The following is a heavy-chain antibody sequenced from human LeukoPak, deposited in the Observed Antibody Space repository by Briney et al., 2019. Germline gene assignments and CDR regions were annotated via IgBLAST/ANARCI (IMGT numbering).Heavy chain of an antibody. CDR2: IIPIFGTA. CDR1: GGTFSSYA. V-gene: IGHV1-69*01. D-gene: IGHD2-21*02. J-gene: IGHJ3*02. CDR3: ARGPLHIVVVTASSSAFDI. Sequence: ASVTVSCKASGGTFSSYAISWVRQAPGQGLEWMGGIIPIFGTANYAQKFQGRVTITADESTSTAYMELSSLRSEDTAVYYCARGPLHIVVVTASSSAFDIWGQGTMVTVSS.